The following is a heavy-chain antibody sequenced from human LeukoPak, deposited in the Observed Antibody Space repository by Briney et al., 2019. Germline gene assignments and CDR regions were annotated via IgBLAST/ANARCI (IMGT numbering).Heavy chain of an antibody. CDR2: IVPIFGTA. D-gene: IGHD6-6*01. Sequence: ASVKVSCTASGGTFSSYAISWVRQAPGQGLEWMGGIVPIFGTANYAQKFQGRVTITTDESTSTAYMELSSLRSEDTAVYYCARVVADQGMRAARPRWFDPWGQGTLVTVSS. V-gene: IGHV1-69*05. CDR3: ARVVADQGMRAARPRWFDP. CDR1: GGTFSSYA. J-gene: IGHJ5*02.